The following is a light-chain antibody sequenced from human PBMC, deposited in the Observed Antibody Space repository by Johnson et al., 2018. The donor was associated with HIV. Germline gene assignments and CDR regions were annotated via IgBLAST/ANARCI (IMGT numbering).Light chain of an antibody. V-gene: IGLV1-51*02. J-gene: IGLJ1*01. Sequence: QSALTQPPSVSAAPGQKVTISCSGSSSNIGNNYVSWYQQLPGTAPKLLIYENNKRPSGIPGRFSGSKSGPSATLGITGLQAGDEGDYYCGTWDSSGRTAFVGTGSKVTVL. CDR2: ENN. CDR3: GTWDSSGRTAF. CDR1: SSNIGNNY.